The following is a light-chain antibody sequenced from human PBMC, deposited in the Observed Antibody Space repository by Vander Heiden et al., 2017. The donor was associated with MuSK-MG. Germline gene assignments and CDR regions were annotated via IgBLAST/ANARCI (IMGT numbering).Light chain of an antibody. CDR2: AAS. CDR1: QSISSY. CDR3: QQSYSTPT. Sequence: DIQMTQSPSSLSASVGDRVTITCRASQSISSYLNWYQQKPGKAPKLLIYAASSLQSGVPSRFSGSGSGTDFTLTISRLQPEDFATYYCQQSYSTPTFGGRTKVEIK. J-gene: IGKJ4*01. V-gene: IGKV1-39*01.